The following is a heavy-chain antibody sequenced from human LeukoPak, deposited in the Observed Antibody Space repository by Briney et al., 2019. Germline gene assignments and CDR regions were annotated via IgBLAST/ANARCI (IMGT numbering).Heavy chain of an antibody. Sequence: ASVKVSSKASGYTFTGYYMHWVRQAPGQGLEWMGWINPNSGGTNYAQKFQGRVTMTRDTSISTAYMELSRLRSDDTAVYYCAREATMVRGVTYFDYWGQGTLVTVSS. CDR1: GYTFTGYY. CDR2: INPNSGGT. D-gene: IGHD3-10*01. CDR3: AREATMVRGVTYFDY. V-gene: IGHV1-2*02. J-gene: IGHJ4*02.